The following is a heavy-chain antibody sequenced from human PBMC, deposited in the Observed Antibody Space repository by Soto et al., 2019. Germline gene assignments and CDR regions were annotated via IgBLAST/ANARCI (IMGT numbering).Heavy chain of an antibody. J-gene: IGHJ3*02. V-gene: IGHV6-1*01. CDR1: GDSLSSNSAA. CDR3: ARDLTCYSSGWHAFDI. Sequence: PSQTLSLTCAISGDSLSSNSAAWNWIRQSPSRGLECLGRTYYRSKWYNDYAVSVQSRITINPDTSRNQFSLQLNSVTPEDTAVYYCARDLTCYSSGWHAFDIWCQGTMVTVSS. CDR2: TYYRSKWYN. D-gene: IGHD6-19*01.